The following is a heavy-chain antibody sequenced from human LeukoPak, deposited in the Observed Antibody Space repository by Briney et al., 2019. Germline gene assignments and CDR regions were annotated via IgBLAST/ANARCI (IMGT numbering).Heavy chain of an antibody. Sequence: SETLSPTCTVSGGSISSSSYYWGWIRQPPGKGLEWIGSIYYTANTYYNSSLKSRVTISVDTSKNQFSLKLSSVTAADSAVYYCARRDHYDSSGYFDYWGQGTLVTVSS. D-gene: IGHD3-22*01. V-gene: IGHV4-39*01. CDR1: GGSISSSSYY. CDR2: IYYTANT. J-gene: IGHJ4*02. CDR3: ARRDHYDSSGYFDY.